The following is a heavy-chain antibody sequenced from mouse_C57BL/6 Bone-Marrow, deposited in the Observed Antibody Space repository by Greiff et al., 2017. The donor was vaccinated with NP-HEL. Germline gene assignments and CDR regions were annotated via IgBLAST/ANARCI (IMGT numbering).Heavy chain of an antibody. J-gene: IGHJ4*01. V-gene: IGHV5-9-1*02. CDR2: ISSGGDYI. Sequence: EVLLVESGEGLVKPGGSLKLSCAASGFTFSSYAMSWVRQTPEKRLEWVAYISSGGDYIYYADTVKGRFTISRDNARNTLYLQMSSLKSEDTAMYYCTRERAITTVDSMDYWGQGTSVTVSS. CDR1: GFTFSSYA. D-gene: IGHD1-1*01. CDR3: TRERAITTVDSMDY.